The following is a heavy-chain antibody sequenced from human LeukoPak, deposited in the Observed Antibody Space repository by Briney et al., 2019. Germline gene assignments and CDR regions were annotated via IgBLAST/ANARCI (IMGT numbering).Heavy chain of an antibody. Sequence: PGRSLRLSCAASGFIFNDYAMHRVRQAPGKGLEWVSGINWNSGSIGYADSVKGRFTISRDNAKNSLYLQMNGLRAEDTALYYCAKDGWFGALGYVFDYWGQGTLVTVSS. V-gene: IGHV3-9*01. CDR2: INWNSGSI. D-gene: IGHD3-10*01. J-gene: IGHJ4*02. CDR1: GFIFNDYA. CDR3: AKDGWFGALGYVFDY.